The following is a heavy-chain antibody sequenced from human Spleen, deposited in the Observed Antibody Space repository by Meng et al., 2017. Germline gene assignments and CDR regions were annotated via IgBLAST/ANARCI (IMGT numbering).Heavy chain of an antibody. Sequence: QVQLVQSGSELKKSGASVKVSCKASGHTFITYPLNWVRQAPGQGLEWMGWFVNNGDTYSAQKFQGRVTMTTDTHTSTAFMELRSLRSDDTAVYYCARGTPGRSYSDYWGQGTLVTVSS. D-gene: IGHD3-10*01. CDR1: GHTFITYP. V-gene: IGHV1-18*01. CDR2: FVNNGDT. J-gene: IGHJ4*02. CDR3: ARGTPGRSYSDY.